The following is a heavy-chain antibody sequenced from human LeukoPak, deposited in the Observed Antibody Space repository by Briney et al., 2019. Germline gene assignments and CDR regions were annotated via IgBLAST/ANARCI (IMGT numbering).Heavy chain of an antibody. V-gene: IGHV4-39*01. J-gene: IGHJ5*02. CDR1: GGSISSSNYY. Sequence: SETLSLTCTVSGGSISSSNYYWGWIRQPPGKGLEWIGSFYYSGSTYYNPSLKSRVTISVDTSKNRFSLKLSSVTAADTAVYYCARHERSSITMVRGVKPKKWFDPWGQGTLVTVSS. CDR3: ARHERSSITMVRGVKPKKWFDP. CDR2: FYYSGST. D-gene: IGHD3-10*01.